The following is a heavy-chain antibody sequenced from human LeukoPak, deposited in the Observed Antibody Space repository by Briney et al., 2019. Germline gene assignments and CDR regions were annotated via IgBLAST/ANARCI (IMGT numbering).Heavy chain of an antibody. D-gene: IGHD2-2*01. CDR3: ATQATRIVVVPAAVDY. V-gene: IGHV3-30*02. CDR2: IRYDGSNK. CDR1: GFTFSSYG. Sequence: PGGSLRLSCAASGFTFSSYGMHWVRQAPGKGLEWVAFIRYDGSNKYYADSVKGRFTISRDNSKNTLYLQMNSLRAEDMAVYYCATQATRIVVVPAAVDYWGQGTLVTVSS. J-gene: IGHJ4*02.